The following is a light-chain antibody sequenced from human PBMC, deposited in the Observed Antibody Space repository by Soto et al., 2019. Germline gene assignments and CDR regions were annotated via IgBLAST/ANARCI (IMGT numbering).Light chain of an antibody. V-gene: IGKV1-33*01. J-gene: IGKJ5*01. CDR3: QQYDNLLIT. Sequence: FQLTQSPSTLTASVGDRVTITCQASQDISNYLNWYQQKPGKAPKLLIYDASNLETGVPSRFSGSGSGTDFTFTISSLQPEDIATYYCQQYDNLLITFGQGTRLEIK. CDR2: DAS. CDR1: QDISNY.